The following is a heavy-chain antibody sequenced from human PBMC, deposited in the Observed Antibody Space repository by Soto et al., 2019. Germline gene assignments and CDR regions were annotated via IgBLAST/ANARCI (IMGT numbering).Heavy chain of an antibody. Sequence: HPGGSLRLSCAASGFTFSSYGMHWVRQAPGKGLEWVAVVSDDGSNKYYADSVKGRFTISRDNSKNTLYLQMNSLRAEDTAVYYCEKEWVYDSSGWYFYYWGQG. CDR3: EKEWVYDSSGWYFYY. J-gene: IGHJ4*02. CDR2: VSDDGSNK. CDR1: GFTFSSYG. D-gene: IGHD3-22*01. V-gene: IGHV3-30*18.